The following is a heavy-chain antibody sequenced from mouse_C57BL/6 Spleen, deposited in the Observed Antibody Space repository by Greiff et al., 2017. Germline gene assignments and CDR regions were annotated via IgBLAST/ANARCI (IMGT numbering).Heavy chain of an antibody. CDR3: ARYSNYVFDY. CDR1: GYTFTNYW. CDR2: IYPGGGYT. D-gene: IGHD2-5*01. Sequence: VQLQQSGAELVRPGTSVKMSCKASGYTFTNYWIGWAKQRPGHGLEWIGDIYPGGGYTNYNEKFKSKATLTADKSSSTAYMQFSSLTSEDSAIYYCARYSNYVFDYWGQGTTLTVSS. J-gene: IGHJ2*01. V-gene: IGHV1-63*01.